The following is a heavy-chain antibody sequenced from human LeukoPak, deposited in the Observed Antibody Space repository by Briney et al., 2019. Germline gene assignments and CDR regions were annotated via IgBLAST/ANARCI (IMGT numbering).Heavy chain of an antibody. Sequence: SVKVSCKASGGTFSSYAISWVRQAPGQGLEWMGRIIPILGIANYAQKFQGRVTITADESTSTAYMELSSLRSEDTAVYYCARDGPAAGMMWGIWGQGTMVTVSS. CDR1: GGTFSSYA. CDR2: IIPILGIA. V-gene: IGHV1-69*04. D-gene: IGHD6-13*01. CDR3: ARDGPAAGMMWGI. J-gene: IGHJ3*02.